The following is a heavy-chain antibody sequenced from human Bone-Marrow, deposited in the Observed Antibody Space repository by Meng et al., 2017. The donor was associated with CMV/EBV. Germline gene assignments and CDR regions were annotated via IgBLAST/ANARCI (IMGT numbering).Heavy chain of an antibody. CDR2: ITTSGGGA. CDR3: ARDLAGYSSPTCFDY. CDR1: GFTFSNYD. V-gene: IGHV3-23*01. Sequence: GGSLRLSCAVSGFTFSNYDMSWVRQAPGRELEWVSSITTSGGGAYYADSVKGRFTISRHNSKNTLYLQMNSLRAEDTAVYYCARDLAGYSSPTCFDYWGQGTLVTVSS. D-gene: IGHD6-13*01. J-gene: IGHJ4*02.